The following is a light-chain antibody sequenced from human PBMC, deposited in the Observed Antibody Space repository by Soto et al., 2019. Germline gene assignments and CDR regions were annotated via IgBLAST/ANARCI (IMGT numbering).Light chain of an antibody. CDR1: QSVGTY. J-gene: IGKJ4*01. CDR2: DSS. V-gene: IGKV3-11*01. Sequence: EIVLTQSPATLSLSPGERATLSCRASQSVGTYFAWYQQKPGHAPRLLIYDSSNRATGIPARFSGIGSGTDFTLTISSLEPEDFAVYYCQQRSDWPSTFGGGTKVEIK. CDR3: QQRSDWPST.